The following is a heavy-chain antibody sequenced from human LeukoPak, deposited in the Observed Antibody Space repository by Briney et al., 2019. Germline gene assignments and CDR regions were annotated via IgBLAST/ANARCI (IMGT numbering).Heavy chain of an antibody. CDR3: ARAPAQYCSGGSCYSHYYGMDV. V-gene: IGHV1-3*01. CDR2: INAGNGNT. D-gene: IGHD2-15*01. CDR1: GYTFTSYA. Sequence: ASVKVSCKASGYTFTSYAMHWVRQAPGQRLEWMGWINAGNGNTKYSQKFQGRVTITRDTSASTAYMELSSLRSEDTAVYYCARAPAQYCSGGSCYSHYYGMDVWGQGTTITVSS. J-gene: IGHJ6*02.